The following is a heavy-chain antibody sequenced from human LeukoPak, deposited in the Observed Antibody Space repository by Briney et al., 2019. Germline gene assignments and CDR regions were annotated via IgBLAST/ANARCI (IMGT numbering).Heavy chain of an antibody. CDR2: IYYGGSA. CDR1: GGSISSSSYY. D-gene: IGHD3-10*01. Sequence: SETLSLTCTVSGGSISSSSYYWGWIRQPPGKGLEWIGNIYYGGSAYYNPSLKSRVTISVDTSKNQFSLKLTSVTAADTAVYFCSGENSGSSARDCWGQGTLVTVSS. J-gene: IGHJ4*02. CDR3: SGENSGSSARDC. V-gene: IGHV4-39*07.